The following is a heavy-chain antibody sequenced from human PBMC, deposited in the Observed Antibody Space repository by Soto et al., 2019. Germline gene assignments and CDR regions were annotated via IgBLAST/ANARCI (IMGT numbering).Heavy chain of an antibody. J-gene: IGHJ4*02. Sequence: GGSLRLSCAASGFTFSSYWMSWVRQAPGKGLEWVANIKQDGSEKYYVDSVKGRFTISRDNAKNSLYLQMNSLRAEDTAVYYCARDMTGIVVVVAAPVFDYWGQGTLVTVSS. CDR3: ARDMTGIVVVVAAPVFDY. CDR2: IKQDGSEK. V-gene: IGHV3-7*01. D-gene: IGHD2-15*01. CDR1: GFTFSSYW.